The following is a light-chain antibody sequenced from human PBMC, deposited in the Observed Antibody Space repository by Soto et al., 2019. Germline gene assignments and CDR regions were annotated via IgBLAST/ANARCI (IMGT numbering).Light chain of an antibody. J-gene: IGKJ3*01. V-gene: IGKV3-20*01. Sequence: EIVFTQSPGTLSLSPGERATLSCRASQSVTISNLAWYQQKPGQAPRLLIYGTSTRATGIPDRFSGSGSGTDFTLTISRLEPEDFAVYYCQHYGSSLFTFGPGTKVDIK. CDR3: QHYGSSLFT. CDR1: QSVTISN. CDR2: GTS.